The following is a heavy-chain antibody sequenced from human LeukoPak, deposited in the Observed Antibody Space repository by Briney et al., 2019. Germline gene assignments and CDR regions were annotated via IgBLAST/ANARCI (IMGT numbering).Heavy chain of an antibody. J-gene: IGHJ3*02. CDR1: GFTVSTNY. CDR3: ARDLYGGSDAFDI. D-gene: IGHD3-16*01. V-gene: IGHV3-53*01. CDR2: IYTAGST. Sequence: GGSLRLSCAASGFTVSTNYMSWVRQASGKGLEWVSVIYTAGSTYYADSVKGRFTISRDNSKNTLYLQMNSLRAEDTAVYYCARDLYGGSDAFDIWGQGTMVTVSS.